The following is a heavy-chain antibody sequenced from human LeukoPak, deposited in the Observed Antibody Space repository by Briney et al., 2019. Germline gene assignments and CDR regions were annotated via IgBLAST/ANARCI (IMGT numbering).Heavy chain of an antibody. Sequence: ASVKVSCKASGYTFTSYGISWVRQAPGQGLEWMGWIGAYNGNTNYAQKLQGRVTMTTDTSTSTAYMELRSLRSDDTAVYYCARALWFGELSFIGYWGQGTLVTVSS. V-gene: IGHV1-18*01. CDR3: ARALWFGELSFIGY. J-gene: IGHJ4*02. CDR1: GYTFTSYG. D-gene: IGHD3-10*01. CDR2: IGAYNGNT.